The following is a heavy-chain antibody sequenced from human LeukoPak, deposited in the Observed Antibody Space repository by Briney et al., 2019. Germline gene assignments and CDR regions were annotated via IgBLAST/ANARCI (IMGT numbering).Heavy chain of an antibody. CDR3: ARGFAEEGTTTGAFDI. J-gene: IGHJ6*04. V-gene: IGHV1-2*02. CDR1: GYTFSGYY. CDR2: INPNSGGA. Sequence: GASVKVSCKASGYTFSGYYVRWVRQAPGQGLEWMGWINPNSGGANYAQKFQGRVTMTRDTSISTAYMELRRLGSDDTAVYYCARGFAEEGTTTGAFDIWGKGTTVTISS. D-gene: IGHD1-7*01.